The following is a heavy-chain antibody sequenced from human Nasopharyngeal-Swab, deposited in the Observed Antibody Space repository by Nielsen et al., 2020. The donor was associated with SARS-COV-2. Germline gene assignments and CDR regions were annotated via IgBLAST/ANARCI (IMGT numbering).Heavy chain of an antibody. CDR1: GFTFSQDA. D-gene: IGHD2-8*01. V-gene: IGHV3-30*02. J-gene: IGHJ4*02. Sequence: GSLRLSCAASGFTFSQDAMVWFRQAPGKGLEWVAVTAFDGSNTFYADSVKGRFTISRDNSKNTLYLQMNSLRAEDSAVYYCAKSPRKGNGHFYVVADYWGQGTLVTVSS. CDR3: AKSPRKGNGHFYVVADY. CDR2: TAFDGSNT.